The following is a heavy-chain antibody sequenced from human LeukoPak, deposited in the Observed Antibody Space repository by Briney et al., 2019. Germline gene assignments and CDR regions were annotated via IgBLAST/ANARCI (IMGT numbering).Heavy chain of an antibody. CDR2: IYYSGST. CDR3: ARWEGLALGMDV. V-gene: IGHV4-61*01. Sequence: SETRSLTCTVSGGSVSSGSYYWSWIRQPPGKGLEWIGYIYYSGSTYYNPSLKSRVTTSVDTSKNQFPLKLSSVTAADTAVYYCARWEGLALGMDVWGQGTTVTVSS. D-gene: IGHD1-26*01. CDR1: GGSVSSGSYY. J-gene: IGHJ6*02.